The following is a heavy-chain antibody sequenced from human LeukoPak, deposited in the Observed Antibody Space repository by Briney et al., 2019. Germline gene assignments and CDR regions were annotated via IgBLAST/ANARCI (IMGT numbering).Heavy chain of an antibody. CDR2: IYHSGST. D-gene: IGHD3-10*01. Sequence: SQTLSLTCAVSGGSISSGGYSWSWIRQPPGKGLEWIGYIYHSGSTYYNPSLKSRVTISVDRSKNQFSLKLSSVTAADTAVYYCASYGSGSDNYFDYWGQGTLVTVSS. CDR1: GGSISSGGYS. J-gene: IGHJ4*02. CDR3: ASYGSGSDNYFDY. V-gene: IGHV4-30-2*01.